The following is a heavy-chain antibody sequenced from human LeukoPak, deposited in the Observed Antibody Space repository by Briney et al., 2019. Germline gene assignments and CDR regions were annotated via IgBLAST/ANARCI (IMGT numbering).Heavy chain of an antibody. V-gene: IGHV4-59*08. D-gene: IGHD2-21*01. CDR2: FSLGETT. CDR3: ARWDELDWAFGT. CDR1: GASITTYS. J-gene: IGHJ5*02. Sequence: SETLSLTCSVSGASITTYSWNWLRQSPGKGLEWIGYFSLGETTSYTSSLKSRVTISRDTSKNQLSPKLTTLTAADTAVYYCARWDELDWAFGTWGPGTLVTVSS.